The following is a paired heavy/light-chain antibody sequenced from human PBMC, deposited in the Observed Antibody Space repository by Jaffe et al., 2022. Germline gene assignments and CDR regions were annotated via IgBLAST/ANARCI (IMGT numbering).Light chain of an antibody. J-gene: IGKJ4*01. Sequence: DILMTQSPSSLSASIGDRVTITCRASQAIRNDLAWFQQKPGKAPKSLIYAASSLQSGVPSKFSGSGYGTDFTLTISSLQPEDVATYYCQQSYIYPLTFGGGTKVEIK. CDR3: QQSYIYPLT. CDR2: AAS. CDR1: QAIRND. V-gene: IGKV1-16*02.
Heavy chain of an antibody. CDR1: GFTSSDHY. D-gene: IGHD2-8*02. Sequence: EVHLVDSGGGLVQPGGSLRLSCAASGFTSSDHYMDWVRQAPGKGLEWVARSKDQTETYATEYAASVKGRFTISRDDSKNSVYLQMNSLRTEDTAVYYCARVRCTGGRCPNDGIDIWGQGTMVTVSS. V-gene: IGHV3-72*01. CDR2: SKDQTETYAT. J-gene: IGHJ3*02. CDR3: ARVRCTGGRCPNDGIDI.